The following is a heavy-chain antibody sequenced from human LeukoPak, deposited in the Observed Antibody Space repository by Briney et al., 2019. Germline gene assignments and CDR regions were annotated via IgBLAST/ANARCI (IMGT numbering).Heavy chain of an antibody. J-gene: IGHJ4*02. CDR2: IYYSGST. V-gene: IGHV4-39*01. Sequence: PSETLSLTCTISGGSISSSSYYWGWIRQPPGKGLEWIGSIYYSGSTNYNPSLKSRVTISVDTSKNQFSLKLSSVTAADTAVYYCARHGHYDFWSGYLDEYYFDYWGQGTLVTVSS. D-gene: IGHD3-3*01. CDR3: ARHGHYDFWSGYLDEYYFDY. CDR1: GGSISSSSYY.